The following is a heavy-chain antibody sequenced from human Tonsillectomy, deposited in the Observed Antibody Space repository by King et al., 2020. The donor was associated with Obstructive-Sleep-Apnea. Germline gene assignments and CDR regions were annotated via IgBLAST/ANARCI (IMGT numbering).Heavy chain of an antibody. CDR2: IYYSGPT. CDR3: ARRRWQQLVPFDY. Sequence: QLQESGPGLVKPSETLSLICSVSGGSISNSSYYWGWFRQPPGKGLEWIGSIYYSGPTYYNPSLESRVTISIDTSKNQFSLRVSSVTAADTGVYYCARRRWQQLVPFDYWGQGALVTVSS. D-gene: IGHD6-13*01. CDR1: GGSISNSSYY. J-gene: IGHJ4*02. V-gene: IGHV4-39*01.